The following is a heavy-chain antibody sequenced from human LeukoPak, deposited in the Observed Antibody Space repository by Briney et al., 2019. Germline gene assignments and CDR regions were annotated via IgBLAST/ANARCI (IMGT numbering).Heavy chain of an antibody. Sequence: SETLSLTCTVSGGSISSGGYYWSWIRQHPGKGLEWIGYIYYSGSTYYNPSLKSRVTISVDTSKNQFSLKLSSVTAADTAVYYCARDSPPYSGSPGYWGQGTLVTVSS. D-gene: IGHD1-26*01. V-gene: IGHV4-31*03. CDR1: GGSISSGGYY. CDR2: IYYSGST. CDR3: ARDSPPYSGSPGY. J-gene: IGHJ4*02.